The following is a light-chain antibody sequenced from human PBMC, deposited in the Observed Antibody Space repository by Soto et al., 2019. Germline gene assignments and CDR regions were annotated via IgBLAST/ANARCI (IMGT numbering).Light chain of an antibody. V-gene: IGLV4-69*01. CDR2: LNNDGRH. J-gene: IGLJ2*01. CDR1: SGRSSYA. Sequence: QLVLTQSHSASASLGDSVKITCTLSSGRSSYAIAWHQQQPEKGPRYSMNLNNDGRHNKGDGIPDRFSGSSSGAARYLTISRLHSEDDAYYYWHTCGTGTVVFGGGTKLTVL. CDR3: HTCGTGTVV.